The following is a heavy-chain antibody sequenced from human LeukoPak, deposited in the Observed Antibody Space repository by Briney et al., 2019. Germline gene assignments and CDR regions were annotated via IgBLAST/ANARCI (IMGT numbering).Heavy chain of an antibody. V-gene: IGHV1-2*02. Sequence: ASVKVSCKASGYTFTGYYMHWVRQAPGQGLEWMGWINPNSGGTNYAQKFQGRVTMTRDASISTAYMELSRLRSDDTAVYYCARDLGDDTNYYYYYMDVWGKGTTVTVSS. CDR2: INPNSGGT. D-gene: IGHD1-26*01. CDR3: ARDLGDDTNYYYYYMDV. J-gene: IGHJ6*03. CDR1: GYTFTGYY.